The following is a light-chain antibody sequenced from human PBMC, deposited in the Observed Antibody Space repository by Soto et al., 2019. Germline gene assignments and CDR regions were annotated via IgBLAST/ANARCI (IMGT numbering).Light chain of an antibody. J-gene: IGKJ5*01. Sequence: DNQLTQSPSSISASVGDRVTITCRASQAVNSWLAWFQQKPGMAPKLAIYDVSSLQSGVPSRFSGIGSGTESTLPISSLLPEDCATYCCQQSNDHPISFTQGTRLEIK. V-gene: IGKV1-12*01. CDR3: QQSNDHPIS. CDR1: QAVNSW. CDR2: DVS.